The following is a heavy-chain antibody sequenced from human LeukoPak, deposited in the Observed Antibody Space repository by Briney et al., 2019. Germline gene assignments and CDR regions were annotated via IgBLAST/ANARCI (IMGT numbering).Heavy chain of an antibody. D-gene: IGHD7-27*01. CDR1: GYTFTGYY. Sequence: GASVKVSCKASGYTFTGYYMHWVRQATGQGLEWMGWMNPNSGNTGYAQKFQGRVTMTRNTSISTAYMELSSLRSEDTAVYYCARGGTGDFDYWGQGTLVTVSS. V-gene: IGHV1-8*01. CDR2: MNPNSGNT. J-gene: IGHJ4*02. CDR3: ARGGTGDFDY.